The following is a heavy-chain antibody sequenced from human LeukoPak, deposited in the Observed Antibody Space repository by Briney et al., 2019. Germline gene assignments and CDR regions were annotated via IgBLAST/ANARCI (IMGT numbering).Heavy chain of an antibody. CDR1: GGSISSGSYY. CDR2: IYHSGST. Sequence: PSETLSLTCTVSGGSISSGSYYWSWIRQPPGKGLEWIGYIYHSGSTIYNPSLKSRVTLSVDTSKNQFSLRLASVTASDTAIYYCARESPTSYFGMDVWGQGTTVTVSS. J-gene: IGHJ6*02. CDR3: ARESPTSYFGMDV. V-gene: IGHV4-61*01.